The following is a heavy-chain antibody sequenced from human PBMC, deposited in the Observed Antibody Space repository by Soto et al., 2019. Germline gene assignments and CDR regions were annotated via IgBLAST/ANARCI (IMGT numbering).Heavy chain of an antibody. CDR1: GFTFSSYA. J-gene: IGHJ4*02. CDR3: AKDQGYYYDSSGYQKDY. Sequence: PGGSLRLSCAASGFTFSSYAMSWVRQAPGKGLEWVSAISGSGGSTYYADSVKGRFTISRDNSKNTLYLQMNSLRAEDTAVYYCAKDQGYYYDSSGYQKDYWSQGTLVTVSS. D-gene: IGHD3-22*01. V-gene: IGHV3-23*01. CDR2: ISGSGGST.